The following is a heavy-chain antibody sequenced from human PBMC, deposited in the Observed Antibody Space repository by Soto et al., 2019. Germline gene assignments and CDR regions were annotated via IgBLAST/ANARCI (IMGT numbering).Heavy chain of an antibody. V-gene: IGHV1-46*01. D-gene: IGHD3-16*01. Sequence: ASVKVSCKASGYAFTSYYIHWVRQAPGQGLEWMGIINPSRGSTTYAQRFRGRVTMTSDTSTSTVYMELRSLRYDDSGVYYCARPREEDSFDDVGPLDFDSWGQGTLVTVSS. CDR3: ARPREEDSFDDVGPLDFDS. CDR2: INPSRGST. CDR1: GYAFTSYY. J-gene: IGHJ4*02.